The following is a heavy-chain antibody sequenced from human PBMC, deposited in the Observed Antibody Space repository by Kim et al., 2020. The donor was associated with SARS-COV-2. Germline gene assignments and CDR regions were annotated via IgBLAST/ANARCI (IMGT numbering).Heavy chain of an antibody. Sequence: SVKVSCKASGGTFSSYAISWVRQAPGQGLEWMGGIIPIFGTANYAQKFQGRVTITADESTSTAYMELSSLRSEDTAVYYCARNITMVRGGGWFDPWGQGTLVTVSS. CDR3: ARNITMVRGGGWFDP. CDR1: GGTFSSYA. CDR2: IIPIFGTA. V-gene: IGHV1-69*13. J-gene: IGHJ5*02. D-gene: IGHD3-10*01.